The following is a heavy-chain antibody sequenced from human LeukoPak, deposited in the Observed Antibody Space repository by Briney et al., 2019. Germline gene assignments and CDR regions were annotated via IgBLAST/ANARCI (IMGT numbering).Heavy chain of an antibody. CDR2: INPNSGGT. V-gene: IGHV1-2*02. CDR1: GYTFTGYY. CDR3: ARDDYDILTGYATFDP. Sequence: ASVKVSCKASGYTFTGYYMHWVRQAPGQGLEWLGWINPNSGGTNYAQKFQGRVTMTRDTSISTAYMELSRLRSDDTAVYYCARDDYDILTGYATFDPCGQGTLVTVSS. D-gene: IGHD3-9*01. J-gene: IGHJ5*02.